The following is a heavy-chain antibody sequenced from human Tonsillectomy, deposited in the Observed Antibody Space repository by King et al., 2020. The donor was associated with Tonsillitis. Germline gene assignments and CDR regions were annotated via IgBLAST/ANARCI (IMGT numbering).Heavy chain of an antibody. V-gene: IGHV5-51*01. D-gene: IGHD6-19*01. Sequence: QLVQSGAEVKKPGESLKISCKGSGYNFISYWIGGVRQMPGKGLEWMGIIYSGDSDTTYSPSFQCQFTISVEKSISTAYLQWSSLWASDTAMYYCARLGIAVLEGAFDIWGQGTMVTVSS. CDR3: ARLGIAVLEGAFDI. J-gene: IGHJ3*02. CDR2: IYSGDSDT. CDR1: GYNFISYW.